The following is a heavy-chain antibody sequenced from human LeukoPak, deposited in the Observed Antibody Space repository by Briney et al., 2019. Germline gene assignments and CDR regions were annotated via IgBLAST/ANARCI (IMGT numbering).Heavy chain of an antibody. D-gene: IGHD2-2*02. V-gene: IGHV3-23*01. CDR2: ISGNGGTT. Sequence: PGGSLRLYCTASGFTFNNYAMSWVRQAPGKGLEWVSGISGNGGTTHYADSVKGRFTISRDNSRNTVSLQMNSLRAEDTAIYYCAKLPAAIRTLDYWGQGTLVTVSS. J-gene: IGHJ4*02. CDR1: GFTFNNYA. CDR3: AKLPAAIRTLDY.